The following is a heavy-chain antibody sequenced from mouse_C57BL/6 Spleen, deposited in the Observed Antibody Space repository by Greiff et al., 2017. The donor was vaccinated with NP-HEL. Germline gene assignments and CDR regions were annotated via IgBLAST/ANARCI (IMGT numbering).Heavy chain of an antibody. J-gene: IGHJ4*01. CDR1: GYTFTSCW. V-gene: IGHV1-53*01. CDR2: INPSNGGT. D-gene: IGHD3-3*01. Sequence: QVQLQQPGTELVKPGASVKLSCKASGYTFTSCWMHWVKQRPGQGLEWIGNINPSNGGTNYNEKFKSKATLTVDKSSSTAYMQLSSLTSEDSAVYYCARNGGTYYAMDYWGQGTSVTVSS. CDR3: ARNGGTYYAMDY.